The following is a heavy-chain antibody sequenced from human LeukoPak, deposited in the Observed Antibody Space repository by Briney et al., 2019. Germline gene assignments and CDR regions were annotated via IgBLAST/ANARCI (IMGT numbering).Heavy chain of an antibody. Sequence: QPGGSLRLSCAASGLTFNSYGMSWVRQAPGKGLEWVSAIYSGGSTYYADSVKGRFTLSRDNSKNTLYLQMNSLRAEDTAVYYCATEYLGYYFDYWGQGTLVTVSS. CDR3: ATEYLGYYFDY. V-gene: IGHV3-23*01. CDR2: IYSGGST. CDR1: GLTFNSYG. D-gene: IGHD2-2*02. J-gene: IGHJ4*02.